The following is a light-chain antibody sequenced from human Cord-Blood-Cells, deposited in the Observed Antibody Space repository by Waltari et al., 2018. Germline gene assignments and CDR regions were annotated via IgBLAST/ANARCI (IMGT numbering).Light chain of an antibody. CDR1: QGISSW. Sequence: QMTQSPPPVSASVAVGLNITCRARQGISSWLAWYLQKPGKTPKLLTYAASSLQSWVPSRFSRSGSGTDFTLTISSLQPEDFATYHCQQAHSFPFPSGGGTKVEIK. CDR3: QQAHSFPFP. V-gene: IGKV1-12*01. J-gene: IGKJ4*01. CDR2: AAS.